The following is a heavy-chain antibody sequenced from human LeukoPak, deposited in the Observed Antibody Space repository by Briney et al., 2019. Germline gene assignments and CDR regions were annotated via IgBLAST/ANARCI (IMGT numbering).Heavy chain of an antibody. V-gene: IGHV3-66*01. Sequence: GGSLRLSCAASGFTVSSNYMSWVRQAPGKGLEWVSVIYSGGSTYYADSVKGRFTISRDNSKNTLYLQMNSLRAEDTAVYYCARVDLFDYDAGAFDIWGQGTMVTVSS. CDR2: IYSGGST. D-gene: IGHD4-17*01. CDR3: ARVDLFDYDAGAFDI. J-gene: IGHJ3*02. CDR1: GFTVSSNY.